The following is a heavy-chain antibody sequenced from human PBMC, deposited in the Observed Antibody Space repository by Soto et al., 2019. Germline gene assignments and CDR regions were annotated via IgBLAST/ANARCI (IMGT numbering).Heavy chain of an antibody. Sequence: EVHLVESGGGLVQPGGSLRLSCVASGFSFSNYWMSWVRQAPGIGLQWVAHIKEDGGEAYYVDSVKGRFTVSRDNAKNSMYMQMNSLRPEDSAMYYCVKDGDGAFRSNFDIWGEGTKVTVSS. V-gene: IGHV3-7*05. CDR3: VKDGDGAFRSNFDI. D-gene: IGHD4-17*01. CDR2: IKEDGGEA. J-gene: IGHJ3*02. CDR1: GFSFSNYW.